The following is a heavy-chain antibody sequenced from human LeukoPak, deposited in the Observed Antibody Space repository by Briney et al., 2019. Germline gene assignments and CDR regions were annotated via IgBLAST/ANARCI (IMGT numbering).Heavy chain of an antibody. CDR2: IYYSGST. CDR3: ARSGYDYYFDY. CDR1: GGSVSSGSYY. Sequence: SETLSLTCTVSGGSVSSGSYYWSWIRQPPGKGLEWIGYIYYSGSTNYNPSLKSRVTISVDTSKNQFSLKLSPVTAADTAVYYCARSGYDYYFDYWGQGTLVTVSS. J-gene: IGHJ4*02. D-gene: IGHD5-12*01. V-gene: IGHV4-61*01.